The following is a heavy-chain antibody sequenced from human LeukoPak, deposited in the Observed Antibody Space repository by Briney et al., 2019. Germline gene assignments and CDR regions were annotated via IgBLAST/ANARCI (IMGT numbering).Heavy chain of an antibody. J-gene: IGHJ4*02. CDR2: ISGSGASA. D-gene: IGHD3-22*01. Sequence: PGGSLRLSCAASGFTFSGFALSWVRQAPGKGLDWVSTISGSGASAYYPDSVKGRFTISRDNSKNTPYLQMNSLRVEDTALYYCAKHTFYYERSGDYDLDSWGQGTLVTVSS. CDR1: GFTFSGFA. CDR3: AKHTFYYERSGDYDLDS. V-gene: IGHV3-23*01.